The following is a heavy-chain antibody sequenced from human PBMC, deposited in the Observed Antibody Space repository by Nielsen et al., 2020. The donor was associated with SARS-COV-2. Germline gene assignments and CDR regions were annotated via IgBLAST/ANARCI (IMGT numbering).Heavy chain of an antibody. CDR2: ISKSTSTL. Sequence: ADLRLSCAASGFTFSSFRMNWVRQAPGQGLEWVSYISKSTSTLYYADSVRGRFTISRDNAKTSLYLQMNSLRAEDTAVYYCARETLDHTSSFVAHWGPGSLVTVSS. V-gene: IGHV3-48*04. J-gene: IGHJ4*02. D-gene: IGHD6-6*01. CDR1: GFTFSSFR. CDR3: ARETLDHTSSFVAH.